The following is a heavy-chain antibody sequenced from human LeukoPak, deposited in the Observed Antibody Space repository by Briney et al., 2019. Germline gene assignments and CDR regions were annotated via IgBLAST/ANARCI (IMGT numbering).Heavy chain of an antibody. D-gene: IGHD3-3*01. V-gene: IGHV1-69*06. CDR3: ASSYDFWSGYYTAY. Sequence: ASVKVSCKASGYTFTSYGISWVRQAPGQGLEWMGGIIPIFGTANYAQKFQGRVTITADKSTSTAYMELSSLRSEDTAVYYCASSYDFWSGYYTAYWGQGTLVTVSS. CDR2: IIPIFGTA. CDR1: GYTFTSYG. J-gene: IGHJ4*02.